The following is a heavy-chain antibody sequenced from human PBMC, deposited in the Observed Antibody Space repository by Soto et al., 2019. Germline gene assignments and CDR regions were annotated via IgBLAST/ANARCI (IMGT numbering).Heavy chain of an antibody. Sequence: GGSLRLSCAASGFTFSSYAMSWVRQAPGKGLEWVSAISGSGGSTYYADSVKGRFTISRDNSKNTLYLQMNSLRAEDTAVYYCAKDLHEYYYGSGSYHSSAFDIWGQGTMVTVSS. V-gene: IGHV3-23*01. J-gene: IGHJ3*02. CDR2: ISGSGGST. CDR1: GFTFSSYA. D-gene: IGHD3-10*01. CDR3: AKDLHEYYYGSGSYHSSAFDI.